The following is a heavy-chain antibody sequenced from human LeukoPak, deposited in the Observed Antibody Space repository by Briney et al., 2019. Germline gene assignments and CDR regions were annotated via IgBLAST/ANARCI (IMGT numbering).Heavy chain of an antibody. CDR1: GDTFLSYG. D-gene: IGHD3-16*01. Sequence: SVKVSCKASGDTFLSYGINWVRQAPGQGLEWMGRVIPIFGTTSYAQKFQGRVVINADKSTSTAYMELSDLRSDDPAVFYCATTTLGDGWLQSDHWGQGTLVTVSS. CDR3: ATTTLGDGWLQSDH. V-gene: IGHV1-69*06. CDR2: VIPIFGTT. J-gene: IGHJ4*02.